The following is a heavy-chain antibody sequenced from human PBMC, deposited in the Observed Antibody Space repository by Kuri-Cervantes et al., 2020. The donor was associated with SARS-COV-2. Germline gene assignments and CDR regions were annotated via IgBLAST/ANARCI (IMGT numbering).Heavy chain of an antibody. CDR1: GFTFGDYA. D-gene: IGHD2-2*01. V-gene: IGHV3-49*04. J-gene: IGHJ5*02. CDR3: SLNLGYCSSTSCYDWFDP. Sequence: GGSLRLSCTASGFTFGDYAMSWVRQAPGKGLEWVGFIRSKAYGGTTEYAASVKGRFTISRDDSKSIAYLQMNSLKTEDTAVYCCSLNLGYCSSTSCYDWFDPWGQGILVTVSS. CDR2: IRSKAYGGTT.